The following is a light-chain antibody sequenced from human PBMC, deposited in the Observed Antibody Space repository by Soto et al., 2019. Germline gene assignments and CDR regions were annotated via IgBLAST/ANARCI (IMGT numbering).Light chain of an antibody. CDR2: DVS. J-gene: IGLJ1*01. Sequence: QSALTQPASVSGSTGQSITISCTGASSDVGGYNYVSWYQQHPGKAPKLMIYDVSNRPSGVSNRFSGSKSGNTASLTISGLQAEDASDYYCSSYASSSTLVFGTGTKVTVL. CDR3: SSYASSSTLV. V-gene: IGLV2-14*01. CDR1: SSDVGGYNY.